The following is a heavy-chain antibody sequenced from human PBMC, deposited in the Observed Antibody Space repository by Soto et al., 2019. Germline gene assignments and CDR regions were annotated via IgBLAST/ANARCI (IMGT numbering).Heavy chain of an antibody. CDR1: VGSISSSSYY. D-gene: IGHD3-3*01. CDR3: ARQQVLRFLYYYGMDV. J-gene: IGHJ6*01. CDR2: IYYSGST. Sequence: AETLSLTCTISVGSISSSSYYWGWIRQPPGKGLEWIGSIYYSGSTYYNPSLKSRVTISVDTSKNQFSLKLSSVTAADTAVYYCARQQVLRFLYYYGMDVWGQGTPVTVSS. V-gene: IGHV4-39*01.